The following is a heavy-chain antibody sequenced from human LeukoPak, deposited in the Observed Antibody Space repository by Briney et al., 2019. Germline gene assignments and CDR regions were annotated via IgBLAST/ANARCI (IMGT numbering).Heavy chain of an antibody. Sequence: GGSLRLSCAASGFTFSSYAMSWVRQAPGKGLEWVSYISSSNSAIYYADSVKGRFTISRDNAKKSLYLQMSSLRAEDTAVYYCARSPFDYWGQGTLVTASS. CDR2: ISSSNSAI. CDR3: ARSPFDY. CDR1: GFTFSSYA. V-gene: IGHV3-48*01. J-gene: IGHJ4*02.